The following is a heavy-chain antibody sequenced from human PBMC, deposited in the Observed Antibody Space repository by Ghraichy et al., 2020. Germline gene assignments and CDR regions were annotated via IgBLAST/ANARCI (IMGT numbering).Heavy chain of an antibody. CDR1: GYTFTSYD. D-gene: IGHD3-22*01. V-gene: IGHV1-8*01. CDR3: ARVRHYYDSSGYQYFQH. Sequence: ASVKVSCKASGYTFTSYDINWVRQATGQGLEWMGWMNPNSGNTGYAQKFQGRVTMTRNTSISTAYMELSSLRSEDTAVYYCARVRHYYDSSGYQYFQHWGQGTLVTVSS. CDR2: MNPNSGNT. J-gene: IGHJ1*01.